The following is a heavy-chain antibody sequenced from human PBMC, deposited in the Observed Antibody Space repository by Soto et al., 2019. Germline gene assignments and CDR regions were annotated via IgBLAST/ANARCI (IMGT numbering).Heavy chain of an antibody. Sequence: PGGSLRLSCAASGLTFSTYAMAWVRQAPGKGLEWVSGVSASGLNTDYADPVKGRFYISRDNSKNTVSLHMNSLRAEDTAVYYCAGSPLRYFDWSPLGAFDIWGQGTMVTVSS. CDR1: GLTFSTYA. V-gene: IGHV3-23*01. CDR2: VSASGLNT. CDR3: AGSPLRYFDWSPLGAFDI. J-gene: IGHJ3*02. D-gene: IGHD3-9*01.